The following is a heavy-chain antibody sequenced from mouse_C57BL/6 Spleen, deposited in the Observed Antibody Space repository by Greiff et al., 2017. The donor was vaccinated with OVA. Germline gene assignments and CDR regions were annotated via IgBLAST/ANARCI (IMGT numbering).Heavy chain of an antibody. V-gene: IGHV1-69*01. CDR3: ATITTGRGGFDY. Sequence: QVQLQQPGAELVMPGASVKLSCKASGYTFTSYWMHWVKQRPGQGLEWIGEIDPSDSYTNYNQKFKGKSTLTVDKSSSTAYMQLSSLTSEDSAVYYCATITTGRGGFDYWGQGTTLTVSS. CDR2: IDPSDSYT. D-gene: IGHD1-2*01. CDR1: GYTFTSYW. J-gene: IGHJ2*01.